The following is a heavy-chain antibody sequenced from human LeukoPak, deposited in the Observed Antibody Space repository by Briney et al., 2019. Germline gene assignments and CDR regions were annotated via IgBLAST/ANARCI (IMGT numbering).Heavy chain of an antibody. D-gene: IGHD5-12*01. J-gene: IGHJ4*02. CDR3: GRGGYTGSLPIDY. Sequence: PGGSLRLSCATSGFTFSAYSMNWVRQAPGKGLEWVSSIGLSGGSIFYAESVKGRFSISRDNAKNTLYLQMNSLRAEDTAVYYCGRGGYTGSLPIDYWGQGTLVTVSS. CDR2: IGLSGGSI. V-gene: IGHV3-21*01. CDR1: GFTFSAYS.